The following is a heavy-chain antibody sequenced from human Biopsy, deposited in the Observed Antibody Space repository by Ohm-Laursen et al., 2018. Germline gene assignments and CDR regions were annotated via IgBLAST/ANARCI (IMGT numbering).Heavy chain of an antibody. CDR1: GFSFSDYH. Sequence: SPRLSCAASGFSFSDYHMRWIRQAPGRGLEWVSYISGGGTIYYGDSMKGRVTISRDNAKNSLYLQMHSLRAEDTAVYYCARDARWSPYSMDVWSQGTTVTVSS. CDR2: ISGGGTI. J-gene: IGHJ6*02. CDR3: ARDARWSPYSMDV. D-gene: IGHD4-23*01. V-gene: IGHV3-11*01.